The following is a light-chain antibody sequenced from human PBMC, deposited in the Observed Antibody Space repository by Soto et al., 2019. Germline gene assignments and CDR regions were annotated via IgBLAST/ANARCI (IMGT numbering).Light chain of an antibody. Sequence: QSVLTQPPSASGTPGQTVTISCSGGTSNIATNSIAWYQHLPGTAPKLLIYFSHQRPLGVPDRFSGSKSGTSGSLAITGLQADDEADYYCQSYDSSLSGHVVFGGGTKLTVL. CDR3: QSYDSSLSGHVV. CDR2: FSH. V-gene: IGLV1-44*01. J-gene: IGLJ2*01. CDR1: TSNIATNS.